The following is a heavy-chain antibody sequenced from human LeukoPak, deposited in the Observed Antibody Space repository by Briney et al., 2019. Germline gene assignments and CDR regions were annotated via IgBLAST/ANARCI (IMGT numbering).Heavy chain of an antibody. J-gene: IGHJ6*04. V-gene: IGHV4-31*03. CDR2: IYYSEST. Sequence: SETLSLTCTVSGGSISSGGYYWSWIRQHPGKGLEWIGFIYYSESTYHNPSLKSRVTISVDTSKNQFSLKLSSVTAADTAVYYCAREAPYYYYYGMDVWGKGTTVTVSS. CDR1: GGSISSGGYY. CDR3: AREAPYYYYYGMDV.